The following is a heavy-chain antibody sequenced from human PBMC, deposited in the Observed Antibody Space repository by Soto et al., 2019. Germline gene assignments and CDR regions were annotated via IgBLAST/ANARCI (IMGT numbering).Heavy chain of an antibody. V-gene: IGHV1-69*13. CDR3: ANSVGSHYYYGMDV. J-gene: IGHJ6*02. Sequence: RASVKVSCKASGGTFSSYAISWVRQAPGQGLEWMGGIIPIFGTANYAQKFQGRVTITADESTSTAYMELSSLRSEDTAVYYCANSVGSHYYYGMDVWGQGTTVTVSS. CDR2: IIPIFGTA. CDR1: GGTFSSYA. D-gene: IGHD2-21*01.